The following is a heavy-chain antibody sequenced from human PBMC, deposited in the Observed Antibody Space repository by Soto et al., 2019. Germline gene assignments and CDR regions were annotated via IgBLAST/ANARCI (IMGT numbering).Heavy chain of an antibody. J-gene: IGHJ6*02. CDR1: GFTFRSYG. D-gene: IGHD3-10*01. Sequence: QVQLVESGGGVVQPGRSLRLSCAASGFTFRSYGMHWVRQAPGKGLEWVAVISFDGSNKDYADSVKGRFTISRDNSKNTLDLQMNSLTPEDTAVYYCAKEGSGSDYAFDVWGQGTTVTVSS. V-gene: IGHV3-30*18. CDR3: AKEGSGSDYAFDV. CDR2: ISFDGSNK.